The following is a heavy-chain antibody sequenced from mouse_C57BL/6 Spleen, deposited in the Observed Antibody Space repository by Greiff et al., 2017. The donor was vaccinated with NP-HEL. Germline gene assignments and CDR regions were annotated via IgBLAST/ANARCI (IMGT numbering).Heavy chain of an antibody. CDR3: TTGLRLRRNY. D-gene: IGHD2-4*01. J-gene: IGHJ2*01. CDR1: GFNIKDDY. V-gene: IGHV14-4*01. CDR2: IDPENGDT. Sequence: VQLKQSGAELVRPGASVKLSCTASGFNIKDDYMHWVKQRPEQGLEWIGWIDPENGDTEYASKFQGKATITADTSSNTAYLQLSSLTSEDTAVYYCTTGLRLRRNYWGQGTTLTVSS.